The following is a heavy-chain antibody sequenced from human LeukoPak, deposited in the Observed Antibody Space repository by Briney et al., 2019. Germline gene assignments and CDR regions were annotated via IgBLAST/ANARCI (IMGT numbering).Heavy chain of an antibody. D-gene: IGHD3-22*01. J-gene: IGHJ4*02. Sequence: GASVKVSCKASGYTFTSYDINWVRQATGQGLEWMGWMNPNSGNTGYAQKFQGRVTMTRNTSISTAYMELSSLRSEDTAVYYCARAYYYDSSGYGGADYWGQGTLVTASS. V-gene: IGHV1-8*01. CDR1: GYTFTSYD. CDR3: ARAYYYDSSGYGGADY. CDR2: MNPNSGNT.